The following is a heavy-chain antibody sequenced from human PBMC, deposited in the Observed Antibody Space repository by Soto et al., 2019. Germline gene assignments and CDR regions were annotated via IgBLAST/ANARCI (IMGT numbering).Heavy chain of an antibody. Sequence: GASVKVSCKGSGGTFGSYAITWVRRAPGQGLEWLGGIIPILNSPAYAQKFQARVVITADEITNTAYMELNSLRFDDTAVYYCAREAPYCTSATCPKFYDMHVWAQGTTVTVSS. J-gene: IGHJ6*02. CDR1: GGTFGSYA. V-gene: IGHV1-69*13. CDR3: AREAPYCTSATCPKFYDMHV. CDR2: IIPILNSP. D-gene: IGHD2-2*01.